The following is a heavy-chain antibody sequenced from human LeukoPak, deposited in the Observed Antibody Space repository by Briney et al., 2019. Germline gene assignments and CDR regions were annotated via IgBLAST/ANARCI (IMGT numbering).Heavy chain of an antibody. CDR3: ARQPDGDFSPFDY. V-gene: IGHV5-10-1*01. CDR2: IDPSDSYT. D-gene: IGHD4-17*01. J-gene: IGHJ4*02. Sequence: GESLKISCKGSGYSFTSYWISWVRQMPGKGLEWMGRIDPSDSYTNYSPSFQDHVTISADKSISTAYLQWSSLKASDTAMYYCARQPDGDFSPFDYWGQGTLVTVSS. CDR1: GYSFTSYW.